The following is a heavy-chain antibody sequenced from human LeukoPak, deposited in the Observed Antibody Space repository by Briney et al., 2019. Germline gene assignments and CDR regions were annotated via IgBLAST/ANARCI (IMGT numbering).Heavy chain of an antibody. D-gene: IGHD4-11*01. CDR3: ASSMPKRGYSNSPDDNWFDP. J-gene: IGHJ5*02. CDR2: IYPDSGGT. V-gene: IGHV1-2*02. Sequence: ASVKVSCKASGYTFTGYYIHWVRQAPGQGLEWMGWIYPDSGGTNYAQKFQGRVTMTRDTSISTAYLELSSLTSDDTAVYYCASSMPKRGYSNSPDDNWFDPWGQGTLVTVSS. CDR1: GYTFTGYY.